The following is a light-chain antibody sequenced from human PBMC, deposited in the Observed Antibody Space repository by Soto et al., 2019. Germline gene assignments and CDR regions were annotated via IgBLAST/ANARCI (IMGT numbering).Light chain of an antibody. V-gene: IGKV1-39*01. CDR3: QQSYSRPRT. CDR2: TTS. CDR1: QSISTY. J-gene: IGKJ1*01. Sequence: DIQMTQSPSSLSASVGDRVTITCRSSQSISTYLNWYQQKPGKAPNLLIYTTSNLESGVPSRFSGSGSGTDFTLTIISLQPEDFATYFCQQSYSRPRTFGQGTKVEVK.